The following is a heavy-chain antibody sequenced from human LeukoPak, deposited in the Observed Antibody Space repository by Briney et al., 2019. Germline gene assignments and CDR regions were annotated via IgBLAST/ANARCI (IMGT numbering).Heavy chain of an antibody. J-gene: IGHJ4*02. CDR3: AGGLPYFDY. V-gene: IGHV4-59*01. CDR2: IYYSGST. Sequence: SETLSLTCTVSGGSISSYYWSWIRQPPGKGLEWIGYIYYSGSTNYNPSLKSRVTISVDTSKNQFSLKLSSVTAADTAVYYCAGGLPYFDYWGQGTLVTVSS. CDR1: GGSISSYY. D-gene: IGHD3-16*01.